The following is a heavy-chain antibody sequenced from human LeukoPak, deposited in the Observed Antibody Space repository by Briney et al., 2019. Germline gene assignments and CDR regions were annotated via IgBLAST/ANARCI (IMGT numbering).Heavy chain of an antibody. CDR1: GYSFTSYW. J-gene: IGHJ6*03. V-gene: IGHV5-51*01. CDR3: ARLLHDFWSAYTVSHMDV. Sequence: GESLKISCKGSGYSFTSYWIGWVRQMPGKGLEWMGIIYPGDSDTRYSPSFQGQVTISADKSISTAYLQWSSLKASDTAMYYCARLLHDFWSAYTVSHMDVWGKGTTVTVSS. CDR2: IYPGDSDT. D-gene: IGHD3-3*01.